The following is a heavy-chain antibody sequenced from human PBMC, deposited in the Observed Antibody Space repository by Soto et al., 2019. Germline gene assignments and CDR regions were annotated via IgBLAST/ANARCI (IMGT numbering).Heavy chain of an antibody. CDR3: TKDLVTTTGYYYDYGVDV. D-gene: IGHD3-22*01. CDR1: GFTFDDYA. J-gene: IGHJ6*02. CDR2: ISWNSDII. V-gene: IGHV3-9*01. Sequence: SLRLSCAASGFTFDDYAMHWVRQAPGKGLEWVSGISWNSDIIAYADSVKGRFTISRDNAKNSLYLQMNSLRAEDTALYYCTKDLVTTTGYYYDYGVDVWGQGTTVTV.